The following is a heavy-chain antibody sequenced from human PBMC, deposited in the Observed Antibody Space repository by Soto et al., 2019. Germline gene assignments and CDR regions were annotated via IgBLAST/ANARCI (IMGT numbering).Heavy chain of an antibody. D-gene: IGHD3-22*01. CDR1: GFTFSSYG. CDR3: ARDVTSSTYYYLSPGVFDS. CDR2: IWHDGSSK. J-gene: IGHJ5*01. V-gene: IGHV3-33*01. Sequence: GGSLRLSCAASGFTFSSYGMHWVRQAPGKGLEWVAVIWHDGSSKYHADSVKGRFTISRDNSKNTLYLQMNSLRAEDTAVYYCARDVTSSTYYYLSPGVFDSWGQGTLVTVSS.